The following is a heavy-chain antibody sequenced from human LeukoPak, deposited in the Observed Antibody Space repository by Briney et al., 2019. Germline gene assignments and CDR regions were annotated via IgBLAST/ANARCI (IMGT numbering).Heavy chain of an antibody. CDR2: IKEDGSEE. J-gene: IGHJ3*01. CDR1: GFSFRNHW. Sequence: GGSLRLSCAASGFSFRNHWMNWVRQAPGKGLEWVANIKEDGSEEYYVDSVKGRFTISRDNAKNSLFLQMTSLRAEDTAVYYCVGAVSNAFDFWGQGTMVTVSS. V-gene: IGHV3-7*01. D-gene: IGHD5/OR15-5a*01. CDR3: VGAVSNAFDF.